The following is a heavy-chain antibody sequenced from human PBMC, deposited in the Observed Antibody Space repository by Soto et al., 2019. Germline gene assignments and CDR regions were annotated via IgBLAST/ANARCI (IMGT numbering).Heavy chain of an antibody. CDR2: IRSKANSYAT. D-gene: IGHD2-2*01. CDR3: WSYCSSTSCYPSHYYYYYMDV. J-gene: IGHJ6*03. Sequence: GGSLRLSCAASGFTFSGSAMHWVRQASGKGLEWVGRIRSKANSYATAYAASVKGRLNISSDDSKNTAYLQMNSLKTEDTAVYYCWSYCSSTSCYPSHYYYYYMDVWGKGTTVTVSS. V-gene: IGHV3-73*01. CDR1: GFTFSGSA.